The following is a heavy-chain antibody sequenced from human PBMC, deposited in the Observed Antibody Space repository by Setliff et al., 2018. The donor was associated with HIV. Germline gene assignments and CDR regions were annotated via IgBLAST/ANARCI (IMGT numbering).Heavy chain of an antibody. CDR3: AKGAGFYGDYTFDH. J-gene: IGHJ4*02. CDR1: GGSISSDY. Sequence: SETLSLTCTVSGGSISSDYWSWIRQPPGKGLEWIGYIYYSGSTNYNPSLKSRVTISVATSKNQFSLDLDSVTAADTAVYYCAKGAGFYGDYTFDHWGQGRQVTVSS. D-gene: IGHD4-17*01. CDR2: IYYSGST. V-gene: IGHV4-59*01.